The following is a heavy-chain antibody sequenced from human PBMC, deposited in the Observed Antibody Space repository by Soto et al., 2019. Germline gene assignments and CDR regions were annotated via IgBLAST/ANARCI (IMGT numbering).Heavy chain of an antibody. CDR2: IYYSGST. Sequence: SETLSLTCTVSGGSISSGDYYWSWIRQPPGKGLEWIGYIYYSGSTYYNPSLKSRVTISVDTSKNQFSLKLSSVTAADTAVYYCARVWGYAFDYWGQGTLLTVSS. CDR3: ARVWGYAFDY. D-gene: IGHD3-16*01. CDR1: GGSISSGDYY. V-gene: IGHV4-30-4*02. J-gene: IGHJ4*02.